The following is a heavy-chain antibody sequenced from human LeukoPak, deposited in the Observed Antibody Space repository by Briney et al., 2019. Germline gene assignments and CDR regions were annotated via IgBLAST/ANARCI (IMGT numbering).Heavy chain of an antibody. CDR1: GFRVTNDY. V-gene: IGHV3-66*01. D-gene: IGHD3-9*01. CDR3: ATDIRSSPLGF. CDR2: IYAGGST. J-gene: IGHJ4*01. Sequence: GGSLRLSCAVSGFRVTNDYMNWVRQAPGKGLEWVSIIYAGGSTYYADSVKGRFTISRDSSNNTLFLQMSNLRADDSGLYYCATDIRSSPLGFWGHGTLVTVSS.